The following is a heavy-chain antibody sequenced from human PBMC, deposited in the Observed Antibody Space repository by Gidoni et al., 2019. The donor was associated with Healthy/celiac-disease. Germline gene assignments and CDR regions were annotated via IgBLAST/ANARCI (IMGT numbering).Heavy chain of an antibody. J-gene: IGHJ4*02. Sequence: QVQLVESGGGVVQPGRSLRLSCAASGFTFRSYGMHWVRQAPGKGLEWVAVIWYDGSNKYYADSVKGRFTISRDNSKNTLYLQMNSLRAEDTAVYYCARDNYYGSGSYYHFDYWGQGTLVTVSS. CDR3: ARDNYYGSGSYYHFDY. CDR1: GFTFRSYG. CDR2: IWYDGSNK. V-gene: IGHV3-33*01. D-gene: IGHD3-10*01.